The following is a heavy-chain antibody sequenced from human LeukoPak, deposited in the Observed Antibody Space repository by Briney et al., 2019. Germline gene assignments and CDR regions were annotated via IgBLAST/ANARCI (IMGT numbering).Heavy chain of an antibody. CDR3: ARVACSSTSCPPDY. J-gene: IGHJ4*02. Sequence: ASVKVSCKASGYTFTSYGISWVRQAPGQGLEWMGWTSAYNGNTNYAQKLQGRVTMTTDTSTSTAYMELRSLRSDDTAVYYCARVACSSTSCPPDYWGQGTLVTVSS. CDR1: GYTFTSYG. D-gene: IGHD2-2*01. CDR2: TSAYNGNT. V-gene: IGHV1-18*01.